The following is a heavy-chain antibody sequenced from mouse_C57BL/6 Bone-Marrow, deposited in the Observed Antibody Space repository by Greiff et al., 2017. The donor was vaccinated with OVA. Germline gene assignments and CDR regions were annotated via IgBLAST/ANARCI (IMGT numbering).Heavy chain of an antibody. Sequence: VHLVESGAELARPGASVKLSCKASGYTFTSYGISWVKQRTGQGLEWIGEIYPRSGNTYYNEKFKGKATLTADKSSSTAYMELRSLTSEDSAVYFCARVGYFLAYWGKGTRVTVSA. CDR3: ARVGYFLAY. V-gene: IGHV1-81*01. CDR1: GYTFTSYG. CDR2: IYPRSGNT. J-gene: IGHJ3*01. D-gene: IGHD2-14*01.